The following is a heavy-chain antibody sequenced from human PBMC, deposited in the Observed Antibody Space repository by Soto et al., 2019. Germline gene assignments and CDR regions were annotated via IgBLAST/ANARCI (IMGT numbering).Heavy chain of an antibody. Sequence: SETLSLTCTVSGGSISSGGFSWSWIRQPPGKGLESIGYIYHSGSTYYNPSLKSRVTISVDRSKNQFSLKLSSVTAADTAVYYCAGGIAARPLGYWGQGTLVTVSS. D-gene: IGHD6-6*01. CDR3: AGGIAARPLGY. J-gene: IGHJ4*02. CDR1: GGSISSGGFS. CDR2: IYHSGST. V-gene: IGHV4-30-2*01.